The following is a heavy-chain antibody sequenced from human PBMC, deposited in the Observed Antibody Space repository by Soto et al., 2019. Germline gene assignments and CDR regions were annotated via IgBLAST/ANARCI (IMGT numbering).Heavy chain of an antibody. CDR2: INPSGGST. CDR1: GYTFASNY. Sequence: ASVKVSCKASGYTFASNYIHWVRQAPGQGLEWMVIINPSGGSTSYAQKFQGRVTMTTDTSTTTAYLDLRSLRSDDTTVYYCARHHGPTTSENWFDPWGQGTLVTVSS. CDR3: ARHHGPTTSENWFDP. J-gene: IGHJ5*02. D-gene: IGHD5-12*01. V-gene: IGHV1-46*01.